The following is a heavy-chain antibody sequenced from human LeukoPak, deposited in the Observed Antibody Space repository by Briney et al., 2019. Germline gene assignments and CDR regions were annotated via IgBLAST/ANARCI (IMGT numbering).Heavy chain of an antibody. Sequence: GASVKVSCKASGYTFTSYDINWVRQATGQGLEWMGWMNPNSSNTGYAQKFQGRVTMTRNTSISTAYMELSSLRSEDTAVYYCARGSRRLAAADGYWGQGTLVTVSS. CDR2: MNPNSSNT. J-gene: IGHJ4*02. V-gene: IGHV1-8*01. CDR3: ARGSRRLAAADGY. D-gene: IGHD6-13*01. CDR1: GYTFTSYD.